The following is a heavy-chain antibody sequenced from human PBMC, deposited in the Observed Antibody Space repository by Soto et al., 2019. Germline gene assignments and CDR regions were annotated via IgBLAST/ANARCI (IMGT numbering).Heavy chain of an antibody. CDR3: ASGGIAVAGTPSFGY. J-gene: IGHJ4*02. Sequence: SVKVSCKASGGTFSSYAISWVRQAPGQGLEWMGGIIPIFGTANYAQKFQGRVTITADESTSTAYMELSSLRSEDTAVYYCASGGIAVAGTPSFGYWGQGTLVTVSS. CDR2: IIPIFGTA. V-gene: IGHV1-69*13. CDR1: GGTFSSYA. D-gene: IGHD6-19*01.